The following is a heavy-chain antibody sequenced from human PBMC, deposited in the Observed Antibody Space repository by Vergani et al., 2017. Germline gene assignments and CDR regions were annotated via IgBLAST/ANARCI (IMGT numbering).Heavy chain of an antibody. Sequence: EVQLVESGGGLVQPGRSLRLSCAASGFTFDDYAMHWVRQAPGKGLEWVSGISWNSGSIGYADSVKGRFTISRDNAKNSLYLQMNSLRAEDTAVYYCASNYYDSSGYPLPDYWGQGTLVTVSS. D-gene: IGHD3-22*01. J-gene: IGHJ4*02. V-gene: IGHV3-9*01. CDR2: ISWNSGSI. CDR3: ASNYYDSSGYPLPDY. CDR1: GFTFDDYA.